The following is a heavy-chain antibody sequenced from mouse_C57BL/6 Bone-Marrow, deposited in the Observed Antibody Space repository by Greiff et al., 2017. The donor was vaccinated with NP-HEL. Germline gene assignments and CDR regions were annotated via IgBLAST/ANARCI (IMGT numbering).Heavy chain of an antibody. D-gene: IGHD3-3*01. CDR2: ISYSGST. J-gene: IGHJ4*01. V-gene: IGHV3-8*01. CDR1: GYSITSYY. Sequence: EVQGVESGPGLAKPSQTLSLTCSVTGYSITSYYWNWVRKFPGNKLEYMGNISYSGSTYYNPSLISRISITRDTSKNQYYLQLNSVTTDDTATYYCARDTAAYYAMDYWGQGTSVTVSS. CDR3: ARDTAAYYAMDY.